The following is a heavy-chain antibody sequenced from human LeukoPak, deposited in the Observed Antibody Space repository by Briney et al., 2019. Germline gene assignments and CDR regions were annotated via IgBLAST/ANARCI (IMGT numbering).Heavy chain of an antibody. D-gene: IGHD3-10*01. CDR1: GFTFNHYY. CDR3: ARDRATALTNY. CDR2: ISSSGSTI. Sequence: GGSLRLFCAASGFTFNHYYVSWLRQAPGKGLECVTYISSSGSTIYYADSVKGRFTSPRDNAKNSLYLQMNSLRAEDTALCASARDRATALTNYWGQGTLIIVS. J-gene: IGHJ4*02. V-gene: IGHV3-11*04.